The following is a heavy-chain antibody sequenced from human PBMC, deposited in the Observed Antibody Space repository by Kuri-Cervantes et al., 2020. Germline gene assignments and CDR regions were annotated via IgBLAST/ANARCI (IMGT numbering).Heavy chain of an antibody. J-gene: IGHJ4*02. V-gene: IGHV1-8*01. Sequence: ASVKVSCKASGYTFTSYDINWVRQATGQGLEWMGWMNPNGGNTGYAQKFQGRVTMTRNTSISTAYMELSSLRSEDTAVYYCARTETTSRVGMTTVTTNDYWGQGTLVTVSS. CDR1: GYTFTSYD. CDR2: MNPNGGNT. CDR3: ARTETTSRVGMTTVTTNDY. D-gene: IGHD4-11*01.